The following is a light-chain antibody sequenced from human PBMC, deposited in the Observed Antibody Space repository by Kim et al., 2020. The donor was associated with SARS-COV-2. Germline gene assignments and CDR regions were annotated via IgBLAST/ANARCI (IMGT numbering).Light chain of an antibody. Sequence: GQRVTISCSGSSSDIGSNTVSWYQQLPGAAPKLLIYRNAQRPSGVPDRFSGSKSGTSASLAISGLQSEDEADYHCATWDDDLNGPVFGGGTKLTVL. CDR2: RNA. J-gene: IGLJ2*01. CDR1: SSDIGSNT. V-gene: IGLV1-44*01. CDR3: ATWDDDLNGPV.